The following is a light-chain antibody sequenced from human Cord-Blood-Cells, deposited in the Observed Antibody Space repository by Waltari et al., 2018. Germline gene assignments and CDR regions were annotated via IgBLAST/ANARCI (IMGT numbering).Light chain of an antibody. CDR2: EGS. V-gene: IGLV2-23*01. Sequence: QSALTQPASVSGSPGQSITISCTGTSSDVGSYNFVPWYQQHPDKAPKLMIYEGSKRPSGVSNRFSGSKSGNTASLTISGLQAEDEADYYCCSYAGSSTWVFGGGTKLTVL. CDR3: CSYAGSSTWV. CDR1: SSDVGSYNF. J-gene: IGLJ3*02.